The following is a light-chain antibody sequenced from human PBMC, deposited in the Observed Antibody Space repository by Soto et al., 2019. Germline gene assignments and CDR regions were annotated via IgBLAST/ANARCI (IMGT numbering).Light chain of an antibody. CDR2: EVA. J-gene: IGLJ3*02. V-gene: IGLV2-23*02. CDR1: SSDVGSYNH. Sequence: QSVLTQPASVSGSPGQSITISCTGTSSDVGSYNHVSWYRQYPGTAPKLIIYEVAIRPSGVSDRFSGSKSVNTASLTISGLQPEDEADYYCSSFTVRNTWVFGGGTKVTVL. CDR3: SSFTVRNTWV.